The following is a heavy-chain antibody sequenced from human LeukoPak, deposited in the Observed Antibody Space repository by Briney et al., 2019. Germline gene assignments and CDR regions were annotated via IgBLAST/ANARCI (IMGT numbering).Heavy chain of an antibody. CDR3: ARAPSEEYYYDSSGKDLEPSSPDY. D-gene: IGHD3-22*01. CDR2: ISSSSSYI. J-gene: IGHJ4*02. V-gene: IGHV3-21*01. Sequence: GGSLRLSCAASGFTFSSYSMNWVRQAPGKGLEWVSSISSSSSYIYYADSVKGRFTISRDNAKNSLYLQMNSLRAEDTAVYYCARAPSEEYYYDSSGKDLEPSSPDYWGQGTLVTVSS. CDR1: GFTFSSYS.